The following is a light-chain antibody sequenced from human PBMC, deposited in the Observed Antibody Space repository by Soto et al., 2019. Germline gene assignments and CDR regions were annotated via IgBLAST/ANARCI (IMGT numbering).Light chain of an antibody. V-gene: IGKV1-5*01. J-gene: IGKJ2*01. CDR1: QSISSW. CDR2: DAS. CDR3: QQYNSYSYT. Sequence: DIQMTQSPSTLSASVGDRVTITCRASQSISSWLAWYQQKPGKAPKLLIYDASSLESGVPSRFSGSGSGTEFTLTISGLQPDDFATYYCQQYNSYSYTVGQGTKLEIK.